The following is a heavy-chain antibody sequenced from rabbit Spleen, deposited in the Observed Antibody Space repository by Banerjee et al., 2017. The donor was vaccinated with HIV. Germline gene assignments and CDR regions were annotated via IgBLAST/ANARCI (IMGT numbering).Heavy chain of an antibody. CDR1: GLDFSGDSY. J-gene: IGHJ4*01. D-gene: IGHD4-1*01. Sequence: QSLEESGGDLVKPGASLTLTCKASGLDFSGDSYDSYMCWVRQAPGKGLEWIACIDSFTGRPVYAAWAKDRFTISKASWTTVTLQMISLTDADTARYFCARDLAGVIGWNFGWWGPGTLVTV. V-gene: IGHV1S40*01. CDR2: IDSFTGRP. CDR3: ARDLAGVIGWNFGW.